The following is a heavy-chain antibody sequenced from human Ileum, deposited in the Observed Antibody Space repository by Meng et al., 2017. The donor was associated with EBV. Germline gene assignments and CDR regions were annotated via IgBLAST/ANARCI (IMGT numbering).Heavy chain of an antibody. CDR3: ARGGWIVPVD. J-gene: IGHJ4*02. Sequence: VGLVCVAGASYQPGGSRGLSCAASGLSVSSNYMSWVRQTPGKGLEWLSIIYSGGSTYYADSVKGRFTIYRDNSKNTLYLQMNNLRVDDTAVYYCARGGWIVPVDWGQGTLVTVSS. D-gene: IGHD2-2*03. V-gene: IGHV3-53*01. CDR1: GLSVSSNY. CDR2: IYSGGST.